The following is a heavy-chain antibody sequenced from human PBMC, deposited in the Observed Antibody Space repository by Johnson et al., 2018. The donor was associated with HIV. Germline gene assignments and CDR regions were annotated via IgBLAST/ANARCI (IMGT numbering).Heavy chain of an antibody. V-gene: IGHV3-48*04. CDR2: ISSSGSTI. D-gene: IGHD5-12*01. CDR1: GFTFDDYG. Sequence: VQLVESGGGVVRPGGSLRLSCAASGFTFDDYGMSWVRQAPGKGLEWVSYISSSGSTIYYADSVQGRFTLSRDNAKNSLYLQMNSLRAEDTAVYYCARERGYSGYDGDRDAFDIWGQGTMVTVSS. CDR3: ARERGYSGYDGDRDAFDI. J-gene: IGHJ3*02.